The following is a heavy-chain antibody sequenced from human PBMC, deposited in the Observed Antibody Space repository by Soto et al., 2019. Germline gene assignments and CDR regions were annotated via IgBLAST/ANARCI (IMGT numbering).Heavy chain of an antibody. CDR1: GFTFSSYA. CDR2: ISYDGSNK. D-gene: IGHD2-2*01. J-gene: IGHJ4*02. V-gene: IGHV3-30-3*01. CDR3: ARDFAMAQSTE. Sequence: QVQLVESGGGVVQPGRSLRLSCAASGFTFSSYAMHWVRQAPGKGLEWVAVISYDGSNKYYADSVKGRFTISRDNSKNTLYLQMNSLRAEDTAVYYCARDFAMAQSTEWGQGTLVTVSS.